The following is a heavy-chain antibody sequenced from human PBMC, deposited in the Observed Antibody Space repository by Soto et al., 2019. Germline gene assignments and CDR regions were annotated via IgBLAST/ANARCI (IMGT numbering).Heavy chain of an antibody. CDR3: ARGWAAAGTWDDAFDI. V-gene: IGHV4-59*01. Sequence: SETLSLTCTVSGGSISSYYWSWIRQPPGKGLEWIGYIYYSGSTNYNPSLKRRVTISVDTSKNQFSLKLSSVTAADTAVYYCARGWAAAGTWDDAFDIWGQGTMVTVSS. J-gene: IGHJ3*02. D-gene: IGHD6-13*01. CDR1: GGSISSYY. CDR2: IYYSGST.